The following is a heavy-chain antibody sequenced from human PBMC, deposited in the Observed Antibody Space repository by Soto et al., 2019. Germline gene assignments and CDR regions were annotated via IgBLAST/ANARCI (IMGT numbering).Heavy chain of an antibody. CDR1: GGSFRGYY. D-gene: IGHD3-3*01. Sequence: PSETLSLTCAVYGGSFRGYYRSWIRQPPGKGLEWIGESNHGGGTNYNPSLKSRVTISVDKSKNQFSLKLSSVTAADRAVYYCASRGVTFFGVVSGGFDPWGQETLVTVSS. CDR3: ASRGVTFFGVVSGGFDP. CDR2: SNHGGGT. J-gene: IGHJ5*02. V-gene: IGHV4-34*01.